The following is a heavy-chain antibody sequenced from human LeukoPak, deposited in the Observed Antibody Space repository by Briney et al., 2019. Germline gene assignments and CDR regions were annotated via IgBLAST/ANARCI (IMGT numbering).Heavy chain of an antibody. Sequence: SETLSLTCAVYGGSFSGYYWSWIRQPPGKGLERIGEINHSGSTNYNPSLKSRVTISVDTSKNQFSLKLSSVTAADTAVYYCARVEMATISRRRYFDYWGQGTLVTVSS. V-gene: IGHV4-34*01. CDR3: ARVEMATISRRRYFDY. D-gene: IGHD5-24*01. CDR1: GGSFSGYY. CDR2: INHSGST. J-gene: IGHJ4*02.